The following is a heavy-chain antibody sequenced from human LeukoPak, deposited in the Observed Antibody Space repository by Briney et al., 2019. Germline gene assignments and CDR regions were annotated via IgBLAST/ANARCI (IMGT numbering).Heavy chain of an antibody. Sequence: GGSLRLSCAASGFTFSSYAMHWVPQAPGKGLECVAIISYDGSDKYYADSVKGRLTISRDNPKNTLYLQMNSLRAEDTAVYYCARGSYSSSWYLAYWGQGTLVTVSS. V-gene: IGHV3-30-3*01. J-gene: IGHJ4*02. D-gene: IGHD6-13*01. CDR3: ARGSYSSSWYLAY. CDR1: GFTFSSYA. CDR2: ISYDGSDK.